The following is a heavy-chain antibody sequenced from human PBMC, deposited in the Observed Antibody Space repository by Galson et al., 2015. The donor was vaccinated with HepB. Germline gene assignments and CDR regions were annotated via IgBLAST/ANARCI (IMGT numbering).Heavy chain of an antibody. J-gene: IGHJ4*02. CDR3: AKRVVSRNLES. CDR2: ISERGDIT. CDR1: GFSFGTYA. V-gene: IGHV3-23*01. D-gene: IGHD2-2*01. Sequence: SLRLSCAASGFSFGTYAMHWIRQAPGRGLEWVSGISERGDITNYADSVKGRFTISRDNSRNTVDLQMNSLQAEDTAVYYCAKRVVSRNLESWGQGTLVTVSS.